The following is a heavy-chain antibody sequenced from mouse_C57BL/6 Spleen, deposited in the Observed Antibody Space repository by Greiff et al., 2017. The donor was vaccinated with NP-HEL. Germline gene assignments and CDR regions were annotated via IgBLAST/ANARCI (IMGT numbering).Heavy chain of an antibody. Sequence: EVQLQQSGTVLARPGASVKMSCKTSGYTFTSYWMHWVKQRPGQGLEWIGAIYPGNSDTSYNQKFKGKAKLTAVTSASTAYMELSSLTNEDSAVYYCTKPYYSNYEDYWGQGTTLTVSS. CDR3: TKPYYSNYEDY. V-gene: IGHV1-5*01. J-gene: IGHJ2*01. CDR2: IYPGNSDT. CDR1: GYTFTSYW. D-gene: IGHD2-5*01.